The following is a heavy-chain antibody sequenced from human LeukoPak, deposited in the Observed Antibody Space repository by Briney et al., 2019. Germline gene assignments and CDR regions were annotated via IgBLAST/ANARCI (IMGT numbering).Heavy chain of an antibody. J-gene: IGHJ4*02. V-gene: IGHV5-51*01. CDR3: ARAYYYDSSGYLYYFDY. D-gene: IGHD3-22*01. Sequence: GESLKISCKGSGYSFTSYWIGWVRQMPGKGLEWMGIIYPGDSDTRYSPSSQGQVTISADKSISTAYLQWSSLKASDTAMYYCARAYYYDSSGYLYYFDYWGQGTLVTVSS. CDR2: IYPGDSDT. CDR1: GYSFTSYW.